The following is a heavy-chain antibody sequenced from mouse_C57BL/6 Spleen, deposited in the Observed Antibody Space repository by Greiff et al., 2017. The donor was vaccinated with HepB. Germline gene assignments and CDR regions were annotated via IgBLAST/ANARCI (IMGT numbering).Heavy chain of an antibody. Sequence: QVQLQQPGAELVMPGASVKLSCKASGYTFTSYWMHWVKQRPGQGLEWIGEIDPSDSYTNYNQKFKGKSTLTVDKSSSTAYMQLSSLPSEDSAVYYCARRTVVDWYFDVWGTGTTVTVSS. J-gene: IGHJ1*03. CDR2: IDPSDSYT. V-gene: IGHV1-69*01. D-gene: IGHD1-1*01. CDR1: GYTFTSYW. CDR3: ARRTVVDWYFDV.